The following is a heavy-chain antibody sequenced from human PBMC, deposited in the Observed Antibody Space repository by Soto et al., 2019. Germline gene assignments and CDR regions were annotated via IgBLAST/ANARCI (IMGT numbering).Heavy chain of an antibody. CDR1: GGLISTYY. CDR2: IYYSGTT. D-gene: IGHD1-26*01. CDR3: SRGVVGATGFDP. Sequence: QVHLQESGPGLVKTSETLSLTCTVSGGLISTYYWSWIRQPPGKGLEYIGYIYYSGTTNYNPSLKYRVTLLIDTSMSQFSLNQISVTLAETAVYYCSRGVVGATGFDPGGPGTLGTVSS. V-gene: IGHV4-59*01. J-gene: IGHJ5*02.